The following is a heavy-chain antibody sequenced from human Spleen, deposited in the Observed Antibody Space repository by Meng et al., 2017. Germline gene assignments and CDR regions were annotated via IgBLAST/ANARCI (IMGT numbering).Heavy chain of an antibody. CDR3: AGGGGNYYLDY. CDR1: GASFSGYY. Sequence: QVQLQQWGAGLLKPSETLSLTCAVYGASFSGYYWTWIRQPPGKGLEWIGEINHSGSTRYNPSLKSRVTISVDTSKNQFSLNLTSMTAADTAVYYCAGGGGNYYLDYWGQGTLVTFSS. V-gene: IGHV4-34*01. D-gene: IGHD1-1*01. J-gene: IGHJ4*02. CDR2: INHSGST.